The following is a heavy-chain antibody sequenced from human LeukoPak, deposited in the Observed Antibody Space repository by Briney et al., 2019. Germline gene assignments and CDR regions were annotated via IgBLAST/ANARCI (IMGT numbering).Heavy chain of an antibody. CDR2: IYYSGST. J-gene: IGHJ3*02. D-gene: IGHD3-22*01. V-gene: IGHV4-59*01. CDR1: GGSLNNYS. CDR3: ARNLIVVFNDAFDI. Sequence: PSETLSLTCTVSGGSLNNYSWSWIRQPPGKGLEWIGFIYYSGSTNYTPSLKGRVTISVDTSKNQFSLKLSSVTAADTAVYYCARNLIVVFNDAFDIWGQGTMVTVSS.